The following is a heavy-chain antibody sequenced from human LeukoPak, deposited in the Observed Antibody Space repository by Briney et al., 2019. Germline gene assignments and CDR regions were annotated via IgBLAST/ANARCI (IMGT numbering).Heavy chain of an antibody. D-gene: IGHD3-22*01. V-gene: IGHV4-31*02. CDR2: IYYSGST. CDR3: ARGEYYYDSSGYYYGAFDI. Sequence: LRLSCAASGFTVSSNYMSWVRQHPGKGLEWIGYIYYSGSTYYNPSLKSRVTISVDTSKNQFSLKLSSVTAADTAVYYCARGEYYYDSSGYYYGAFDIWGQGTMVTVSS. CDR1: GFTVSSNY. J-gene: IGHJ3*02.